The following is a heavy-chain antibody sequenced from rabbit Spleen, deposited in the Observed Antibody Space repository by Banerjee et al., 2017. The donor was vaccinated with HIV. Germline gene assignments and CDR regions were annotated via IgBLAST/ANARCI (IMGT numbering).Heavy chain of an antibody. V-gene: IGHV1S7*01. Sequence: QLKETGGGLVQPGGSLTLSCKASGFTLSSYYMNWVRQAPGKGLEWIGYIDPVFGITYYANWVNGRFSISRENAQNTVLLQMTSLTAADTATYFCARDGAGGSYFALWGQGTLVTV. D-gene: IGHD8-1*01. J-gene: IGHJ4*01. CDR2: IDPVFGIT. CDR1: GFTLSSYY. CDR3: ARDGAGGSYFAL.